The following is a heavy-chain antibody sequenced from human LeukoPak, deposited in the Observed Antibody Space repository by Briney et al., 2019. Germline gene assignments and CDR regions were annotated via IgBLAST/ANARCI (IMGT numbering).Heavy chain of an antibody. CDR2: IPYDGSNK. D-gene: IGHD6-13*01. CDR3: AREGGSSWYFDY. J-gene: IGHJ4*02. CDR1: GFTFSSYA. V-gene: IGHV3-30-3*01. Sequence: GRSLRLSCAASGFTFSSYAMHWVRQAPGKGLEWVAVIPYDGSNKYYADSVKGRFTISRDNSKNTLYLQMNSLRAEDTAVYYCAREGGSSWYFDYWGQGTLVTVSS.